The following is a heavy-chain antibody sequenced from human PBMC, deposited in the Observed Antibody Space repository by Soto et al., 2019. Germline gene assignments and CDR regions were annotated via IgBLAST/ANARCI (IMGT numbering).Heavy chain of an antibody. Sequence: ASVKVSCKASGYTFTSYAMHWVRQAPGQRLEWMGWINAGNGSTKYSQKFQGRVTITRDTSASTAYMELSSLRSEDTAVYYCARDIVVPAHYYGMDVWGQGTTVTVSS. V-gene: IGHV1-3*01. CDR3: ARDIVVPAHYYGMDV. CDR1: GYTFTSYA. D-gene: IGHD2-2*01. J-gene: IGHJ6*02. CDR2: INAGNGST.